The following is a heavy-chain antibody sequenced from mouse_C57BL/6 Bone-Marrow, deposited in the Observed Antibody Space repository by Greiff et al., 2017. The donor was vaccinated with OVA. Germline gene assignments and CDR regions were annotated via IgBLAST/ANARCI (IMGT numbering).Heavy chain of an antibody. CDR2: ISDGGSYT. D-gene: IGHD2-14*01. Sequence: EVQLVESGGGLVKPGGSLKLSCAASGFTFSSYAMSWVRQTPEKRLEWVATISDGGSYTYYPDNVKGRFTISRDNAKNNLYLQMSHLKSEDTAMYYCARIGLFFAYWGQGTLVTVSA. CDR3: ARIGLFFAY. V-gene: IGHV5-4*01. J-gene: IGHJ3*01. CDR1: GFTFSSYA.